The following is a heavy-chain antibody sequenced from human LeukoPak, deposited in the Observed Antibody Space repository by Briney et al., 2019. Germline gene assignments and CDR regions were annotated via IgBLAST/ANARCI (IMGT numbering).Heavy chain of an antibody. CDR2: IYYSGST. Sequence: SETLSLTCTVSGGSVSSGSYYWSWIRQPPGKGLEWIGYIYYSGSTKYNPSLKSRVTISIDTSKNQFSLKLSSMAAADTAMYYCAGVVGGSYSMDVWGQGTTVTVSS. J-gene: IGHJ6*03. D-gene: IGHD1-26*01. V-gene: IGHV4-61*01. CDR1: GGSVSSGSYY. CDR3: AGVVGGSYSMDV.